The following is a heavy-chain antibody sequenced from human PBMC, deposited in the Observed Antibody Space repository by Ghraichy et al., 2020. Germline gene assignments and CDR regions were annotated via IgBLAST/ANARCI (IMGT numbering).Heavy chain of an antibody. J-gene: IGHJ4*02. V-gene: IGHV4-59*01. Sequence: SCTVSGGSISGYYWSWIRQPPGKGLEWIGYIYYSGSTNYNPSLKSRVTISVDTSKNQFSLKLSSVTAADTAVYYCARGYYDSSGSRYYFDYWGQGTLVTVSS. CDR3: ARGYYDSSGSRYYFDY. CDR1: GGSISGYY. CDR2: IYYSGST. D-gene: IGHD3-22*01.